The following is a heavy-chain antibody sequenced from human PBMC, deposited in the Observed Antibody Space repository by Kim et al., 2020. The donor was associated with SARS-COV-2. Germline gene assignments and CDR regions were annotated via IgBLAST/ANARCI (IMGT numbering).Heavy chain of an antibody. CDR1: GDSMSSVNTY. V-gene: IGHV4-31*03. D-gene: IGHD3-16*01. CDR3: VRDLRSSSYYFDF. J-gene: IGHJ4*02. Sequence: SETLSLTCTVSGDSMSSVNTYWSWLRQRPGKGLEWIGYVSYSGRTHYNPSLSSRISVSVDTSKSQFSLQLNSVTAADTALYYCVRDLRSSSYYFDFWCQG. CDR2: VSYSGRT.